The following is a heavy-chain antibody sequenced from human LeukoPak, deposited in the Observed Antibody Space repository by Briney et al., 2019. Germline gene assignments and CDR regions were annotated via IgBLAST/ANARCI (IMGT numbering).Heavy chain of an antibody. CDR3: ATYRQVLLPFES. J-gene: IGHJ4*02. V-gene: IGHV3-23*01. CDR1: GFTFSSYE. CDR2: IFPSGGET. D-gene: IGHD2-8*02. Sequence: GGSLRLSCAASGFTFSSYEMNWVRQAPGKGLEWVSSIFPSGGETHYADSVRGRFTISRDNSKSTLSLQMNSLRAEDTAIYYCATYRQVLLPFESWGQGTLVTVSS.